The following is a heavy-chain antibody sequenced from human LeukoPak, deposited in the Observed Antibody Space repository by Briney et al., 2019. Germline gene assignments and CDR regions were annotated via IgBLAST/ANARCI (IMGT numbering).Heavy chain of an antibody. Sequence: SETLSLTSTVSGGSISSHYWSWIRQSPGKGLEWIGYIYYSGSTNYNPTLKSRVTISVDTSKNQFSLKLSSVTAADTAVYYCARGEMATIEDAFDIWGQGTMVTVSS. J-gene: IGHJ3*02. D-gene: IGHD5-24*01. CDR1: GGSISSHY. CDR3: ARGEMATIEDAFDI. CDR2: IYYSGST. V-gene: IGHV4-59*11.